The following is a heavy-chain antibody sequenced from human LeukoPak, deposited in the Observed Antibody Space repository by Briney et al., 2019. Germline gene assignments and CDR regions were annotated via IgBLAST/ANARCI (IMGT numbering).Heavy chain of an antibody. Sequence: GGSLRLSCAASGFTFSNYWMPWVRQAPGEGLVWVSRINSDGSTTSYADSVKGRFTISRDNAKNTLYLQMNSLRAEDTAVYYCARGNYYGMDVWGQGTTVTVSS. CDR1: GFTFSNYW. CDR3: ARGNYYGMDV. J-gene: IGHJ6*02. V-gene: IGHV3-74*01. CDR2: INSDGSTT.